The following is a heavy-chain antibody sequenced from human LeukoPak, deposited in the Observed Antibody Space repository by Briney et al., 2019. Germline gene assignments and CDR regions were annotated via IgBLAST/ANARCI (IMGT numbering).Heavy chain of an antibody. CDR2: IKQDGSEK. D-gene: IGHD1-26*01. V-gene: IGHV3-7*01. CDR3: ARGSGSYYIY. J-gene: IGHJ4*02. Sequence: GGSLRLSCAASGFTFSSYWMSWVSQAAGKGLEWVANIKQDGSEKYYVDSVKGRFTISRENDKKSLYLQMNSLRAEDTAVYYCARGSGSYYIYWGQGTLVTVSS. CDR1: GFTFSSYW.